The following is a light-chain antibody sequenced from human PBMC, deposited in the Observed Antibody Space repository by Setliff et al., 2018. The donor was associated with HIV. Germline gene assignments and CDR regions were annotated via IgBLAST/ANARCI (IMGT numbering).Light chain of an antibody. CDR3: SSYTSRTPLYV. CDR1: SSDVGGYNY. J-gene: IGLJ1*01. CDR2: DVS. Sequence: QSVLAQPASVSGSPGQSITISCTGTSSDVGGYNYVSWYQQHSGKAPKLMIYDVSKRPSGVSNRFSGSKSGNTASLTISGLQAEDEADYYCSSYTSRTPLYVFGTGTKVTVL. V-gene: IGLV2-14*01.